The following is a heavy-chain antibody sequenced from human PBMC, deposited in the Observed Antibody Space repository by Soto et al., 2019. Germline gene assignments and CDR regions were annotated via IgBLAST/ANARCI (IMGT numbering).Heavy chain of an antibody. V-gene: IGHV6-1*01. CDR2: TYYRSKWYN. Sequence: SPTLSLTCVISGDSVSSNSAAWNWIRQSPSRGLEWLGRTYYRSKWYNDYAVSVKSRITINPDTSKNQFSLQLNSVTPEDTAVYYCARWSLGRGLQYFDYWGQGTLVTVSS. CDR1: GDSVSSNSAA. J-gene: IGHJ4*02. CDR3: ARWSLGRGLQYFDY. D-gene: IGHD3-10*01.